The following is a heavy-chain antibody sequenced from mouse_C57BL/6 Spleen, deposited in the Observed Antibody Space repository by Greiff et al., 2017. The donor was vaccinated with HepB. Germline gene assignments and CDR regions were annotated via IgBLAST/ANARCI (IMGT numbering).Heavy chain of an antibody. J-gene: IGHJ2*01. Sequence: EVKLVESGGGLVKPGGSLKLSCAASGFTFSDYGMHWVRQAPEKGLEWVAYISSGSSTIYYADTVKGQFTISRDNAKNTLFLQMTSLRSEDTAMYYCARPGDYEGFDYWGQGTTLTVSS. CDR1: GFTFSDYG. V-gene: IGHV5-17*01. CDR2: ISSGSSTI. CDR3: ARPGDYEGFDY. D-gene: IGHD2-4*01.